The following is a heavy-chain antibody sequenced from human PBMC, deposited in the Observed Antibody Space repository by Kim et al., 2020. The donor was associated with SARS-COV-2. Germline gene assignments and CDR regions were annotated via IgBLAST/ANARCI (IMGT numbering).Heavy chain of an antibody. Sequence: ADSVEGRFNISRDNAKKSLFLQMNSLTAEDTAVYYCAKFTATAGRPTYYFDFWGRGSLVTVSS. V-gene: IGHV3-48*03. CDR3: AKFTATAGRPTYYFDF. J-gene: IGHJ4*02. D-gene: IGHD5-12*01.